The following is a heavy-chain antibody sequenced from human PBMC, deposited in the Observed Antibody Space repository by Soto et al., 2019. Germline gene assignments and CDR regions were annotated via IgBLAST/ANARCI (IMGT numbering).Heavy chain of an antibody. D-gene: IGHD5-12*01. CDR1: GGTFSSYA. Sequence: QVQLVQSGAEVKKPGSSVKVSCKASGGTFSSYAISWVRQAPGQGLEWMGGIIPIFGTANYAQKFQGRVTITGDEATSTADRELGSVRSEDTAVYYCARDPGRYSGYDLPVGMDVWGQGTTVTVSS. J-gene: IGHJ6*02. V-gene: IGHV1-69*12. CDR3: ARDPGRYSGYDLPVGMDV. CDR2: IIPIFGTA.